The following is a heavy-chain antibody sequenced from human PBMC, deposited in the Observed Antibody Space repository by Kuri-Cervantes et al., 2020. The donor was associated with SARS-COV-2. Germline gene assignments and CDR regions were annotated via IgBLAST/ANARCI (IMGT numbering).Heavy chain of an antibody. V-gene: IGHV3-23*01. D-gene: IGHD1-7*01. Sequence: GGSLRLSCAASGSTFSSYPMTWVRQAPGKGLEWVSGISGSGGTTNYADSVKGRFTISRDNSKNTLYLQMNSLRAADTALYYCAKGWNSLDPWGQGTLVTVSS. CDR3: AKGWNSLDP. CDR2: ISGSGGTT. CDR1: GSTFSSYP. J-gene: IGHJ5*02.